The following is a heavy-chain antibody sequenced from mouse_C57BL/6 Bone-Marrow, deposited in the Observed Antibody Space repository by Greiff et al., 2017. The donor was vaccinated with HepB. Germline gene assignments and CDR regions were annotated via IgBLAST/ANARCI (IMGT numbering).Heavy chain of an antibody. J-gene: IGHJ4*01. CDR3: ARLGNYHYAMDY. V-gene: IGHV5-12*01. CDR1: GFTFSDYY. Sequence: EVNVVESGGGLVQPGGSLKLSCAASGFTFSDYYMYWVRQTPEKRLEWVAYISNGGGSTYYPDTVKGRFTISRDNAKNTLYLQMSRLKSEDTAMYYCARLGNYHYAMDYWGQGTSVTVSS. D-gene: IGHD2-1*01. CDR2: ISNGGGST.